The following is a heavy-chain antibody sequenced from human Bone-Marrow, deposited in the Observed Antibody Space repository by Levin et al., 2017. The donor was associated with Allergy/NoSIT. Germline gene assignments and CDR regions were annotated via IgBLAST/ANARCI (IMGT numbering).Heavy chain of an antibody. Sequence: SSETLSLTCTVSGEFINSGTHYWSWIRQSPGKGLEWIGYISLTGSTKYHPSLRNRVTISLDMSKDQFSLNLRSVTAADAAVYFCARDVVVRTDITPYYYGMDVWGPGTTVTVSS. J-gene: IGHJ6*02. D-gene: IGHD2-15*01. V-gene: IGHV4-61*01. CDR3: ARDVVVRTDITPYYYGMDV. CDR1: GEFINSGTHY. CDR2: ISLTGST.